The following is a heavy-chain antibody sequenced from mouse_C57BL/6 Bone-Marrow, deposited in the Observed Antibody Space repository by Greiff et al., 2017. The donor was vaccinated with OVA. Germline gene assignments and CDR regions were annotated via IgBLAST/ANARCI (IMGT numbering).Heavy chain of an antibody. CDR1: GFNIKDDY. Sequence: EVQLVESGAELVRPGASVKLSCTASGFNIKDDYMHWVKQRPEQGLEWIGWIDPENGDTAYDSKFQGKATITADTSSNPAYLQLRSLTSEDTAVYYCNTWEITTVLGYVDVWGTGTTGTVSS. D-gene: IGHD1-1*01. J-gene: IGHJ1*03. CDR2: IDPENGDT. CDR3: NTWEITTVLGYVDV. V-gene: IGHV14-4*01.